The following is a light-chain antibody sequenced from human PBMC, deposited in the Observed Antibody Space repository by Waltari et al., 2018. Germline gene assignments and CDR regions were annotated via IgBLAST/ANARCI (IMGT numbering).Light chain of an antibody. CDR3: QQYDISPLT. CDR1: QTVRTTY. J-gene: IGKJ4*01. CDR2: GAS. Sequence: EIVLKQSPGTLSLSPGERATLSCRASQTVRTTYLAWYQQKPGQAPTLLIYGASSRATGIPDRFSGSGSGTDFSLTISSLEPEDFAVYYCQQYDISPLTFGGGTKVEIK. V-gene: IGKV3-20*01.